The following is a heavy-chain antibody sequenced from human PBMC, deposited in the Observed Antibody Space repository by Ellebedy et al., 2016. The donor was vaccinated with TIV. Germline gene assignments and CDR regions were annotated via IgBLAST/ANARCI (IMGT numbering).Heavy chain of an antibody. J-gene: IGHJ6*02. CDR3: ATQSYSGWSDYHYYGMDV. Sequence: SETLSLTCSVSGGSINNYYWTWIRQPAGKGLEWIGRIYASGSTNYNPSLKSRVTMSVDTSKNEFSLKLSSVTTADTAVYYCATQSYSGWSDYHYYGMDVWGQGTTVTVSS. CDR2: IYASGST. D-gene: IGHD6-13*01. CDR1: GGSINNYY. V-gene: IGHV4-4*07.